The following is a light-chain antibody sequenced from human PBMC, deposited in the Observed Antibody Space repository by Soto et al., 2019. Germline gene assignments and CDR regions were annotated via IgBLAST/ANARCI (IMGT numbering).Light chain of an antibody. CDR2: EVS. V-gene: IGLV2-18*02. CDR3: ASYTTHTARFV. J-gene: IGLJ1*01. CDR1: SSDVGSYNR. Sequence: QSVLTQPPSVSGSPGQSVTIPCTGTSSDVGSYNRVSWYHQAPGTAPRLMIYEVSNRPSGVPDRFSGSKSGNTASLTISGLQAEDEADYYCASYTTHTARFVFGTGTRSPS.